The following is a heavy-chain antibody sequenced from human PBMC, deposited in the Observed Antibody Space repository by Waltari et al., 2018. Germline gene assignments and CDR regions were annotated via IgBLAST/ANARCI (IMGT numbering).Heavy chain of an antibody. CDR2: ISVSDGT. Sequence: EVQLLESGGDLVQQGGSLRLPCAASGIPFTNYAINWVRLAPGTGLGWVSAISVSDGTYYADSVKGRFTISRDTSKNTVYLQMNGLRAEDTAVYYCATPFYNWDDPLHSWGQGTLVTVSS. V-gene: IGHV3-23*01. CDR3: ATPFYNWDDPLHS. CDR1: GIPFTNYA. J-gene: IGHJ4*02. D-gene: IGHD1-20*01.